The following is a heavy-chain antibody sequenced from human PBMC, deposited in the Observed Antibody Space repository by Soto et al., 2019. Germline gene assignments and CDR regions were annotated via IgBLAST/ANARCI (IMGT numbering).Heavy chain of an antibody. J-gene: IGHJ4*02. CDR3: ARGGYDILAGCWPRTEYYFDY. V-gene: IGHV4-59*01. D-gene: IGHD3-9*01. CDR2: IYYSGST. CDR1: GGSISSYY. Sequence: SETLSLTCTVSGGSISSYYWSWIRQPPGKGLEWIGYIYYSGSTNYNPSLKSRVTISVDTSKNQFSLKLSSVTAADTAVYYCARGGYDILAGCWPRTEYYFDYWGQGTLVTVSS.